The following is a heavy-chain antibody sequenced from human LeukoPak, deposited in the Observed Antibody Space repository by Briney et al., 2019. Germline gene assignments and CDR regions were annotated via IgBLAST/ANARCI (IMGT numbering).Heavy chain of an antibody. CDR2: INHSGST. CDR1: GGSFSGYY. D-gene: IGHD6-6*01. Sequence: PSETLSLTCAVYGGSFSGYYWSWIRQPPGKGLEWIGEINHSGSTNYNPSLKSRVTISVDTSQNQFSLKLSSVTAADTVVYYCAKRIAARPFDYWGQGALVTVSS. CDR3: AKRIAARPFDY. V-gene: IGHV4-34*01. J-gene: IGHJ4*02.